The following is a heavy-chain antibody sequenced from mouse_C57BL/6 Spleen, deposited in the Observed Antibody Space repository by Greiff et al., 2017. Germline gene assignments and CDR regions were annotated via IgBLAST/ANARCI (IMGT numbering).Heavy chain of an antibody. CDR1: GFTFSSYT. Sequence: EVQLVESGGGLVKPGGSLKLSCAASGFTFSSYTMSWVRQTPEKRLEWVATISGGGGNTYYPDSVKGRFTISRDNAKNTLYLQMSSLRSEDTALYYCARQGLDWEYAMDYWGQGTSVTVSS. V-gene: IGHV5-9*01. CDR3: ARQGLDWEYAMDY. D-gene: IGHD4-1*01. J-gene: IGHJ4*01. CDR2: ISGGGGNT.